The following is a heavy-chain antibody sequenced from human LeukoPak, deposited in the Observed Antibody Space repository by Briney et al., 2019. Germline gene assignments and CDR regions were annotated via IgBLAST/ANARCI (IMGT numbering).Heavy chain of an antibody. V-gene: IGHV3-33*01. J-gene: IGHJ6*02. D-gene: IGHD3-10*01. CDR2: MWYDEINK. Sequence: RGGSLRLSCAASGFIFSNYGMHWVRQARGRGGEWVAVMWYDEINKYSGDTVKGRFTISRDKSNKKLYLQMNSLRAEDTAVYYCARDPYYGSGKYYHGMDLWGQGTTVTVSS. CDR3: ARDPYYGSGKYYHGMDL. CDR1: GFIFSNYG.